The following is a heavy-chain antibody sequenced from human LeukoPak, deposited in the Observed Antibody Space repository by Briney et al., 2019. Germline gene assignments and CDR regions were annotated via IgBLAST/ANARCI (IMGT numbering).Heavy chain of an antibody. CDR1: GFPFSSYW. J-gene: IGHJ1*01. Sequence: PGGSLRLSCAASGFPFSSYWMHWVRQVPGKGLLWVSRINSDGSATIYADSVRGRFTISRDNAKNSLYLQMNSLRAEDTAVYYCARDPPSFQHWGQGTLVTVSS. CDR2: INSDGSAT. V-gene: IGHV3-74*01. CDR3: ARDPPSFQH.